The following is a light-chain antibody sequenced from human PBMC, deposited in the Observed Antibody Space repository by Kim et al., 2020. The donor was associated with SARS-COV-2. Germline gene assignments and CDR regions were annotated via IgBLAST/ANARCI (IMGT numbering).Light chain of an antibody. CDR2: GAS. CDR1: QDIRND. Sequence: DIQMTQSPSSLSASVGDRVTITCRASQDIRNDLGWYQQNPGRAPKRLIYGASSLQSGVPSRFSGSGSGTEFTHTISSLQPEDFATYFCLQHNAYPITFGQGTRLEIK. V-gene: IGKV1-17*01. CDR3: LQHNAYPIT. J-gene: IGKJ5*01.